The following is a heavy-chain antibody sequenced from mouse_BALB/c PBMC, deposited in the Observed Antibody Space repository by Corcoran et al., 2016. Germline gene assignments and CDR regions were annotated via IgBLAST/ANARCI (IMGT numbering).Heavy chain of an antibody. J-gene: IGHJ2*01. V-gene: IGHV1-9*01. CDR2: ILPGSGST. CDR3: ARKGYYYGSPYYFDY. CDR1: GYTFSSYW. D-gene: IGHD1-1*01. Sequence: QVQLQQSGAELMKPGASVKISCKATGYTFSSYWIEWVKQRPGHGLEWIGEILPGSGSTNYNEKFKGKATFTADTSSNTAYMQLSSLTSEDSAVYCCARKGYYYGSPYYFDYWGQGTTLTVSS.